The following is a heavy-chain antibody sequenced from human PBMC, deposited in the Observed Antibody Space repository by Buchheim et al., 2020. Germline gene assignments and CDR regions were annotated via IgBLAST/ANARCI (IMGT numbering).Heavy chain of an antibody. CDR1: GGSISSYDYY. D-gene: IGHD3-10*01. Sequence: QLQLQESGPGLVKPSETLSLTCTVSGGSISSYDYYWGWIRQPPGKGLEWIATISFGGSTSYNPSLKSRVTFSIDPSNNQFSLKLSSVTAADTAVYYCTRRRDGSYSDYWGQGTL. CDR3: TRRRDGSYSDY. CDR2: ISFGGST. V-gene: IGHV4-39*07. J-gene: IGHJ4*02.